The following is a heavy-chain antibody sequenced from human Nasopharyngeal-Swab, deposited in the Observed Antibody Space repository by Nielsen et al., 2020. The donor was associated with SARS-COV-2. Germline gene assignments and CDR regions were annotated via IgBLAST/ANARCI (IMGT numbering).Heavy chain of an antibody. V-gene: IGHV1-3*01. CDR1: GYTFTSYA. Sequence: ASVKVSCKASGYTFTSYAMHWVRQAPGQRLEWMGWINAGNGNTKYSQKFQGRVTMTTDTSTSTAYMELRSLRSDDTAVYYCARDSINQLWFGELFPKDFDYWGQGTLVTVSS. CDR2: INAGNGNT. J-gene: IGHJ4*02. D-gene: IGHD3-10*01. CDR3: ARDSINQLWFGELFPKDFDY.